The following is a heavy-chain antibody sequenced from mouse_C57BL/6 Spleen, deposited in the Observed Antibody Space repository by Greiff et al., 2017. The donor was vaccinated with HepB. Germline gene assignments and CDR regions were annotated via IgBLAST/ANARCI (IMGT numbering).Heavy chain of an antibody. CDR3: ARFYYGSSAGDWYFDV. Sequence: VQLQQSGPGLAKPSQTLSLTCSVTGYSITSDYWNWIRKFPGNKLEYMGYISYSGSTYYNPSLKSRISITRDTSKNQYYLQLNSVTTEDTATYYCARFYYGSSAGDWYFDVWGTGTTVTVSS. D-gene: IGHD1-1*01. CDR2: ISYSGST. V-gene: IGHV3-8*01. CDR1: GYSITSDY. J-gene: IGHJ1*03.